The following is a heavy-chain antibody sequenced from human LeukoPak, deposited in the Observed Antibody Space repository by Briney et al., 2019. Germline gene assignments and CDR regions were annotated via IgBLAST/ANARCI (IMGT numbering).Heavy chain of an antibody. J-gene: IGHJ4*02. CDR2: IYYSGST. Sequence: PSETLSLTCTVSGGSIGSYYWSWIRQPPGKGLEWIGYIYYSGSTNYNPSLKSRVTISVDTSKNQFSLKLSSVTAADTAVYYCARVPSALGAPDYWGQGTLVTVSS. CDR3: ARVPSALGAPDY. CDR1: GGSIGSYY. V-gene: IGHV4-59*01. D-gene: IGHD3-16*01.